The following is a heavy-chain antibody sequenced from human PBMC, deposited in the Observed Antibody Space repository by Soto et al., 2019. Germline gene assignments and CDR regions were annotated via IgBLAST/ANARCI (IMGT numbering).Heavy chain of an antibody. D-gene: IGHD2-2*01. J-gene: IGHJ4*02. CDR2: ISYDGSNK. V-gene: IGHV3-30-3*01. CDR3: ARDRDIVVVPAATPSFDY. CDR1: GFTFSSYA. Sequence: GGSLRLSCAASGFTFSSYAIHWVRQAPGKGLEWVAVISYDGSNKYYADSVKGRFTISRDNSKNTLYLQMNSLRAEDTAVYYCARDRDIVVVPAATPSFDYWGQGTLVTVSS.